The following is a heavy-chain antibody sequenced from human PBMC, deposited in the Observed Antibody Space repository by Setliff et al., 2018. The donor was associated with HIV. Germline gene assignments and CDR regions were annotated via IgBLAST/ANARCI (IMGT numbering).Heavy chain of an antibody. V-gene: IGHV4-61*02. CDR2: LHASGST. D-gene: IGHD6-19*01. J-gene: IGHJ4*02. Sequence: PSETLSLTCTVSGGSISRGSYYWAWIRQPAGKGLEWIGRLHASGSTNYNPSLKSRVTISVDTSKNQLSLQLRSVTVADTAVYYCARDEAEAGFDYWGQGTRVTVSS. CDR1: GGSISRGSYY. CDR3: ARDEAEAGFDY.